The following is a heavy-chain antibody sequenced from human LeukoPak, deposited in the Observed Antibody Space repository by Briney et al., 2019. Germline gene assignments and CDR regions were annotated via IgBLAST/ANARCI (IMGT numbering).Heavy chain of an antibody. D-gene: IGHD3-3*01. Sequence: RASETLSLTCAVYGGSFSGYYWSWIRQPPGKGLEWIGEINHSGSTNYNPSLKSRVTISVDTSKNQFSLKLSSVTAADTAVYYCASRRYYDFWSGYRYPFDYWGQGTLVTVSS. J-gene: IGHJ4*02. CDR2: INHSGST. V-gene: IGHV4-34*01. CDR3: ASRRYYDFWSGYRYPFDY. CDR1: GGSFSGYY.